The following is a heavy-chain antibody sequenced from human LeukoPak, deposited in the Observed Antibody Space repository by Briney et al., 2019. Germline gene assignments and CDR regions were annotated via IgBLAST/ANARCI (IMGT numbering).Heavy chain of an antibody. Sequence: PSETLSLTCTVSGASINNYARSWIRQPAGKGLEWIWRIHGGGSTTYYPYLKSRVTMSIDTSKNQSCLKLSSMTAAATAVYYCARDLASPPYNWFVPWGQGNLCTVSS. CDR2: IHGGGST. CDR1: GASINNYA. V-gene: IGHV4-4*07. CDR3: ARDLASPPYNWFVP. D-gene: IGHD3-3*02. J-gene: IGHJ5*02.